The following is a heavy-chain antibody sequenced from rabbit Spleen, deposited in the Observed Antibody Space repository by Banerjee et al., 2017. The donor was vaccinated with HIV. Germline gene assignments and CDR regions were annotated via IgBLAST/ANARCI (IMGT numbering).Heavy chain of an antibody. V-gene: IGHV1S40*01. D-gene: IGHD7-1*01. J-gene: IGHJ2*01. CDR2: IYSGSSGST. CDR1: GFSFNSGYD. Sequence: QSLEESGGGLVKPGTSLTLTCRASGFSFNSGYDMCWVRQAPGKGLEWIACIYSGSSGSTYYASWAKGRFTISKTSSTTVTLQMTSLTAADTATYFCARGSAYTGYVYYAFDPWGQGTLVTVS. CDR3: ARGSAYTGYVYYAFDP.